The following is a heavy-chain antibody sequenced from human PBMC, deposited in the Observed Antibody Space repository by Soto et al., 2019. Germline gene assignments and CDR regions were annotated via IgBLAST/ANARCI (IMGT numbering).Heavy chain of an antibody. Sequence: SETLSLTCTVSGGSISSYYWSWIRQPPGKGLEWIGYIHYSGSTNYNPSLKSRVTISVDTSKNQFSLKLSSVTAADTAVYYCARSSWIQLEYYFDYWGQGTLVTVSX. CDR2: IHYSGST. CDR1: GGSISSYY. D-gene: IGHD5-18*01. J-gene: IGHJ4*02. V-gene: IGHV4-59*08. CDR3: ARSSWIQLEYYFDY.